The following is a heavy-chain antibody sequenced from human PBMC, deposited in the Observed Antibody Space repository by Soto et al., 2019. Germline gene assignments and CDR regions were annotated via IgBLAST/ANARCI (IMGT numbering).Heavy chain of an antibody. CDR2: IYSGGST. Sequence: GGSLRLSCAASGFTVSSNYMSWVRQAPGKGLEWVSVIYSGGSTYYADSVKGRFTISRDNSKNTLYLQMNSLRAEDTAVYYCAREPPPRIYYYYGMDVWGQGTTVTVSS. J-gene: IGHJ6*02. CDR1: GFTVSSNY. CDR3: AREPPPRIYYYYGMDV. V-gene: IGHV3-66*01.